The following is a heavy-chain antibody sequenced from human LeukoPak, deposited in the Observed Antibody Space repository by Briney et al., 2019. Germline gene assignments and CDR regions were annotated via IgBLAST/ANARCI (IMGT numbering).Heavy chain of an antibody. CDR2: INWSAGST. CDR3: AKGGYYDLEDFDI. V-gene: IGHV3-20*04. Sequence: GGSLRLSCAASGFTFSSYNMNWVRQSPGKGLEWVSSINWSAGSTYYADSVKGRFTISRDNAKHSLYLQMNSLRAEDTALYYCAKGGYYDLEDFDIWGKGTMVTVSS. CDR1: GFTFSSYN. D-gene: IGHD1-26*01. J-gene: IGHJ3*02.